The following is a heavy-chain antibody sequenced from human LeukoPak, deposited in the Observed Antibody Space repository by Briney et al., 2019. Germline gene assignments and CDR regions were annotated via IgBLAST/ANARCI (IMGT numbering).Heavy chain of an antibody. Sequence: SETLSLTCTVSGDSISSYYWSWIRQPPGKGLERIGYIYYSGGTDYNPSLKSRVTISVDTSKNQFSLKLRSVTAADTAVYYCARHVTISGPYDASDIWGQGTMVTVSP. J-gene: IGHJ3*02. CDR2: IYYSGGT. CDR3: ARHVTISGPYDASDI. V-gene: IGHV4-59*08. CDR1: GDSISSYY. D-gene: IGHD5-24*01.